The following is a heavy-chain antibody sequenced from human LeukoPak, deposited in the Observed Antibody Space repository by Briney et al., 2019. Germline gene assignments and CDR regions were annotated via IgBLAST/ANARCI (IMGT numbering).Heavy chain of an antibody. Sequence: ASVKVSCKASGYTFTSYCMHWVRQAPGQGLEWMGIINPSGGSTSYAQKFQGRVTMTRDTSTSTVYMELSSLRSEDTAVYYCARARHYSRFLSWFDPWGQGTLVTVSS. CDR2: INPSGGST. CDR3: ARARHYSRFLSWFDP. J-gene: IGHJ5*02. V-gene: IGHV1-46*01. D-gene: IGHD3-3*01. CDR1: GYTFTSYC.